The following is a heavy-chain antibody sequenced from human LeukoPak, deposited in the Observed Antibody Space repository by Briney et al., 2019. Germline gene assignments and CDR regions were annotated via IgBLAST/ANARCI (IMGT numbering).Heavy chain of an antibody. CDR1: GGTFISYA. CDR3: ASYQQWLVEGTFDY. J-gene: IGHJ4*02. Sequence: SVKVSSKASGGTFISYAISWVRQTPGQGLEWMGGIIPIFGTANYAQKFQSRVTITADESTSTAYMELSSLRSEDTAVYYCASYQQWLVEGTFDYWGQGTLVTASS. CDR2: IIPIFGTA. D-gene: IGHD6-19*01. V-gene: IGHV1-69*13.